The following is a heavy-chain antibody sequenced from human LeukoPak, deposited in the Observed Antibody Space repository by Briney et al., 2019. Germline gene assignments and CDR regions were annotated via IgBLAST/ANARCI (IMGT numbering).Heavy chain of an antibody. CDR2: ISPRSGVT. CDR1: GYTFTGYY. V-gene: IGHV1-2*02. CDR3: ARDFNVHLGDGLIDY. Sequence: ASVKVSCKASGYTFTGYYLHWVRQAPGQGLEWMGWISPRSGVTKSAQKFQGRVSMTRDTSISTAYMDLSGLRSDDTAVYYCARDFNVHLGDGLIDYWGQGTLLTVSS. D-gene: IGHD3-16*02. J-gene: IGHJ4*02.